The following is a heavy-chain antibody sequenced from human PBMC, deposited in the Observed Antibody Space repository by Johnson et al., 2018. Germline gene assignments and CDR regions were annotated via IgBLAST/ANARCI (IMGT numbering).Heavy chain of an antibody. Sequence: VQLLESGGGLVQPGGSLRLSCAASGFTVSSNYMSWVRQAPGKGLEWVSVIYSAGNTYYADSVKGRFTISRDNSKNTLYLQMSSLRAEDTAVYYCAREGGSRGWYLDGFDIWGQGTMVTVSS. CDR3: AREGGSRGWYLDGFDI. J-gene: IGHJ3*02. D-gene: IGHD6-19*01. CDR1: GFTVSSNY. CDR2: IYSAGNT. V-gene: IGHV3-66*02.